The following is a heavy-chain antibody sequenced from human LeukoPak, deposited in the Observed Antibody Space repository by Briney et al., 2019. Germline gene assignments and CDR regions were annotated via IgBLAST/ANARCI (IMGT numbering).Heavy chain of an antibody. D-gene: IGHD6-13*01. CDR1: GFIFSSYG. Sequence: GGSLRLSCAASGFIFSSYGTHWVRQAPGKGLEWVAVIWNDGSNKNYADSVKGRFTISRDNSKNTLYLQMNSLRAEDTAVYYCARGYSSSWYAFGERYYFDYWGQGTLVTVSS. V-gene: IGHV3-33*01. J-gene: IGHJ4*02. CDR3: ARGYSSSWYAFGERYYFDY. CDR2: IWNDGSNK.